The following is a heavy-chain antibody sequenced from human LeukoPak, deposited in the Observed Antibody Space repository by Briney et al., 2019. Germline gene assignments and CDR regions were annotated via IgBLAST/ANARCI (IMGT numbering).Heavy chain of an antibody. V-gene: IGHV4-61*08. J-gene: IGHJ6*02. CDR3: ARHKAIAARPTTYYYYGMDV. CDR2: INHSGST. CDR1: GGSISSGDYY. Sequence: SETLSLTCTVSGGSISSGDYYWSWIRQPPGKGLEWIGEINHSGSTNYNPSLKSRVTISVDTSKNQFSLKLSSVTAADTAVYYCARHKAIAARPTTYYYYGMDVWGQGTTVTVSS. D-gene: IGHD6-6*01.